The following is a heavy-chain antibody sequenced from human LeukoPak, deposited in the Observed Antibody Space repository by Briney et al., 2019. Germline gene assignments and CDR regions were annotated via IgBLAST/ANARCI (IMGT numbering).Heavy chain of an antibody. CDR2: IRKRASGGTT. CDR3: VRDDSPGFY. D-gene: IGHD5-18*01. Sequence: GGSLRLSCTASGFTFGDYRMSWVRQAPGKGLEWVGFIRKRASGGTTEYAASVRGRFTISRDDSKSIAFLLMNSLRNEDTAIYYCVRDDSPGFYWGQGTLVTVSS. J-gene: IGHJ4*02. CDR1: GFTFGDYR. V-gene: IGHV3-49*04.